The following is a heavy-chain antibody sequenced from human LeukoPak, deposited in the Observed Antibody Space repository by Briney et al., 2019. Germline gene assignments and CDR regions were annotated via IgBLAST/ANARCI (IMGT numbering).Heavy chain of an antibody. CDR2: INPSGGST. J-gene: IGHJ4*02. D-gene: IGHD5-18*01. Sequence: GASVKVSCKAPGYTFTSYAMNWVRQAPGQGLEWMGIINPSGGSTSYAQKFQGRVTMTRDTSTSTVYMELSRLRSDDTAVYYCARDLDTAMVGNYWGQGTLVTVSS. CDR1: GYTFTSYA. CDR3: ARDLDTAMVGNY. V-gene: IGHV1-46*01.